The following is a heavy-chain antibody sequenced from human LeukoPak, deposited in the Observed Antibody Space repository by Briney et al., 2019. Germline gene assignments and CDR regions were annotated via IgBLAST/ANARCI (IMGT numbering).Heavy chain of an antibody. CDR1: GFIFSNYE. CDR2: ISPSGSSI. J-gene: IGHJ4*02. D-gene: IGHD6-13*01. CDR3: AREIGGISGY. V-gene: IGHV3-48*03. Sequence: GGSLRLSCAASGFIFSNYEMDWVRQAPGKGLEWTAYISPSGSSIYYADSVKGRFTISRDNAKNSLSLQMNSLRAEDTAVYYCAREIGGISGYWGQGTLVTVSS.